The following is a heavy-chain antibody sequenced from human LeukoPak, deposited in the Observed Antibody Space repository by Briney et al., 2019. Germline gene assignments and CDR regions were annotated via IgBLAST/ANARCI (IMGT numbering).Heavy chain of an antibody. Sequence: ASVKVSCKASGYTFTSYDINWVRQATGQGLEWMGWMNPNSGNTGYAQKFQGRVTMTRNTSISTAYMELSSLRSEDTAVYYSARVSSPPLGSGSYYDFDYWGQGTLVTVSS. D-gene: IGHD3-10*01. V-gene: IGHV1-8*01. J-gene: IGHJ4*02. CDR2: MNPNSGNT. CDR3: ARVSSPPLGSGSYYDFDY. CDR1: GYTFTSYD.